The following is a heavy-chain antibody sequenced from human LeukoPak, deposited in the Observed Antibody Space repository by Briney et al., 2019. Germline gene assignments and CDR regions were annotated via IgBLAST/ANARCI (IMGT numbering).Heavy chain of an antibody. D-gene: IGHD3-10*01. CDR3: ATPTLDYYGSGSYYSSFDY. J-gene: IGHJ4*02. V-gene: IGHV1-2*02. CDR2: INPNSGGT. CDR1: GYTFTGYY. Sequence: ASVKVSCKASGYTFTGYYMRWVRQAPGQGLEWMGWINPNSGGTNYAQKFQGRVTMTRDTSISTAYMELSRLRSDDTAVYYCATPTLDYYGSGSYYSSFDYWGQGTLVTVSS.